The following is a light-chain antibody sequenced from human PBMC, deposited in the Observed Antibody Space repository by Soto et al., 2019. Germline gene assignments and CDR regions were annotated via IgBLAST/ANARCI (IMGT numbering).Light chain of an antibody. CDR1: SSDVGGYNY. Sequence: QSVLTQPASVSGSPGQSITISFTGTSSDVGGYNYVSWYQQHPGKAPKLMIYDVSNRPSGVSNRFSGSKSGNTASLTISGLQAEDEADYYCSSYTSSSTLVFGGGTKLT. CDR3: SSYTSSSTLV. CDR2: DVS. V-gene: IGLV2-14*01. J-gene: IGLJ2*01.